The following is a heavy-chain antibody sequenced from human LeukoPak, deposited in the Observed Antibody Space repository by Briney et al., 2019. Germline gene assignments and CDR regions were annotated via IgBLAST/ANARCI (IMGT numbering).Heavy chain of an antibody. CDR3: ARDRGSGDSFDL. CDR1: GFTFSTYG. D-gene: IGHD6-19*01. J-gene: IGHJ3*01. Sequence: PGRSLRLSCAASGFTFSTYGMHWVRQAPGKGLEWVAVIWFDGSNQYYVDSVRGRFSISRDNSKNTLYLQMSTLRAEDTGVYYCARDRGSGDSFDLWGQGAMVAVSS. CDR2: IWFDGSNQ. V-gene: IGHV3-33*01.